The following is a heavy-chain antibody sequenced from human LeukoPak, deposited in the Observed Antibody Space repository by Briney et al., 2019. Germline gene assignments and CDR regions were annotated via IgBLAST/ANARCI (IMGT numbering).Heavy chain of an antibody. CDR1: GFTFSSYS. D-gene: IGHD1-26*01. Sequence: PGGSLRLSCVASGFTFSSYSMNWVRQAPGKGLEWVSSISSSSSYIYYADSVKGRFTISRDNAKNSLYLQMNSLRAEDTAVYYCARGAARYSGSLRYMDVWGKGTTVTVSS. J-gene: IGHJ6*03. V-gene: IGHV3-21*01. CDR2: ISSSSSYI. CDR3: ARGAARYSGSLRYMDV.